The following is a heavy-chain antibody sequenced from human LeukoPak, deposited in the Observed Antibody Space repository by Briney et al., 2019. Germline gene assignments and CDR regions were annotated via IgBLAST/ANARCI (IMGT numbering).Heavy chain of an antibody. CDR3: ARDPAVTGTGEWIDY. Sequence: ASVKVSFKASGYTFTGYYINWVRQAPGQGLEWMGWINPDSGGTNYAQKFQGRVTMTRDTSISTAYMELTRLRSDDTAVYYCARDPAVTGTGEWIDYWGQGTLVTVSS. CDR2: INPDSGGT. J-gene: IGHJ4*02. D-gene: IGHD2-8*02. V-gene: IGHV1-2*02. CDR1: GYTFTGYY.